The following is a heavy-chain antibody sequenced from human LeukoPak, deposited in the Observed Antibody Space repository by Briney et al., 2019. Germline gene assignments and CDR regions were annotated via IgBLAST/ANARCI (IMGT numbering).Heavy chain of an antibody. D-gene: IGHD3-22*01. CDR2: ISDDSKTV. CDR3: VREDYYDTSGIKSDY. CDR1: GFTFASYA. Sequence: PGGSLRLSCAASGFTFASYAMNWVRQAPGKGPEWGSYISDDSKTVLYADSVKGRFTISRDNAEHSLYLQMNSLRAEDTALYYCVREDYYDTSGIKSDYWGQGTVVTVSS. J-gene: IGHJ4*02. V-gene: IGHV3-48*03.